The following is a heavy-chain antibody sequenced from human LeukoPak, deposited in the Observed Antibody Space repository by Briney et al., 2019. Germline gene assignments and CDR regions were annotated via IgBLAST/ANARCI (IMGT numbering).Heavy chain of an antibody. D-gene: IGHD4-17*01. V-gene: IGHV4-31*03. J-gene: IGHJ4*02. CDR3: ARYGAPFDS. CDR1: GGSISSGGYY. CDR2: IFYSGTT. Sequence: PSQTLSLTCTVSGGSISSGGYYWSWIRQHPGKGLEFIGYIFYSGTTYYNPSLKSRVSISLDTSLNQFSLKVISVTAADTAVYYCARYGAPFDSWGQGTVVTVSS.